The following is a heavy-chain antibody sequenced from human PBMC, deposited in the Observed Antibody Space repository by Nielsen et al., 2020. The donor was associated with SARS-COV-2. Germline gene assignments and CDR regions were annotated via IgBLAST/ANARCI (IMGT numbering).Heavy chain of an antibody. J-gene: IGHJ6*02. CDR1: GFTVSSNY. D-gene: IGHD2-15*01. V-gene: IGHV3-53*01. CDR3: ARDLVYYGMDV. CDR2: IYSGGST. Sequence: GESLKISCAASGFTVSSNYMSWVRQAPGKGLEWVSVIYSGGSTYYADSVKGRFTISRDNSKNTLYLQMNSPRAEDTAVYYCARDLVYYGMDVWGQGTTVTVSS.